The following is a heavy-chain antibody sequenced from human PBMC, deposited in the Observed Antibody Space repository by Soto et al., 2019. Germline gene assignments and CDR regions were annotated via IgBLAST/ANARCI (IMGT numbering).Heavy chain of an antibody. CDR2: IRGSGGST. J-gene: IGHJ4*02. Sequence: EVQLLESGGGLVQPGGSLRLSCAASGFTFSSYAMSWVRQAPGKGLEWVSAIRGSGGSTYYADSVKGRFTISRDNSKNTLYLQMNSLSAEDTAVYYCAKQGGYYGSGSHNPSDYWGQGTLVTVSS. V-gene: IGHV3-23*01. D-gene: IGHD3-10*01. CDR1: GFTFSSYA. CDR3: AKQGGYYGSGSHNPSDY.